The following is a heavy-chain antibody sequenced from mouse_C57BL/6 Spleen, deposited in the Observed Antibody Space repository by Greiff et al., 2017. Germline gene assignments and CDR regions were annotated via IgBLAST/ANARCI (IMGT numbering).Heavy chain of an antibody. CDR1: GFSLTSYA. Sequence: VQLVESGPGLVAPSPSLSITCTVSGFSLTSYAISWVRQPPGKGLEWLGVIWTGGGTNYNSALKSRMSNRTDNSKCQVFYKKNSLQTADQSTYYGARDTARVASAMDYWGQGTSVTVSS. D-gene: IGHD6-1*01. CDR3: ARDTARVASAMDY. CDR2: IWTGGGT. J-gene: IGHJ4*01. V-gene: IGHV2-9-1*01.